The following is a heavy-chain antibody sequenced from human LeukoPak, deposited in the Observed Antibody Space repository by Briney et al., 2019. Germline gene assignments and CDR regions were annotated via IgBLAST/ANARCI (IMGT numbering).Heavy chain of an antibody. D-gene: IGHD6-13*01. Sequence: ETLSLTCTVSGGSISSYYWSWVRQAPGKGLEWVSFISTSSSYIYYADSMKGRVTISRDNAKNSLYLQLNSLRAEDTAVYFCARASSSWYSFDYWGQGTLVTVSS. J-gene: IGHJ4*02. V-gene: IGHV3-21*01. CDR3: ARASSSWYSFDY. CDR2: ISTSSSYI. CDR1: GGSISSYY.